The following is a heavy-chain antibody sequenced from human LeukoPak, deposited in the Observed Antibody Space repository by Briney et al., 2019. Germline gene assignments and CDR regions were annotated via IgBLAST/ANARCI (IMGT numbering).Heavy chain of an antibody. V-gene: IGHV3-23*01. Sequence: GGSLRLSCAASGFTFSSYAMSWVRQAPGKGLEWVSAISGSGGSTYYADSVKGRFTISRDNSKDTLYLQMNSLRAEDTAVYYCAKGYGDYDYYYMDVWGKGTTVTVSS. D-gene: IGHD4-17*01. CDR3: AKGYGDYDYYYMDV. CDR1: GFTFSSYA. J-gene: IGHJ6*03. CDR2: ISGSGGST.